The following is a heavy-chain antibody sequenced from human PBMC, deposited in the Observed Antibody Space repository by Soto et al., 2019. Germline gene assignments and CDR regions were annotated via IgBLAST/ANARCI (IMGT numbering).Heavy chain of an antibody. CDR3: ARYGGYSGYGAFDI. CDR1: GGTFSSYA. D-gene: IGHD5-12*01. Sequence: ASVKVSCRASGGTFSSYAISWVRQAPGQGLEWMGGIIPIFGTANYAQKFQGRVTITADESTSTAYMELSSLRSEDTAVYYCARYGGYSGYGAFDIWGQGTMVTVSS. V-gene: IGHV1-69*13. J-gene: IGHJ3*02. CDR2: IIPIFGTA.